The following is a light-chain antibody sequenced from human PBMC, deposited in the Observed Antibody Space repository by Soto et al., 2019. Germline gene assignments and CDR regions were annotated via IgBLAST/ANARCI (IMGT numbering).Light chain of an antibody. J-gene: IGLJ7*01. CDR2: STN. Sequence: QTVVTQEPSFSVSPGGTVTLTCGLSSGSVSTSHYPRWYQQTPGQAPRTLIYSTNTRSSGVPDRFSGSILGNKAALAITGAQADDESDYYCVLYLGSGISVFGGGTQLTVL. CDR3: VLYLGSGISV. CDR1: SGSVSTSHY. V-gene: IGLV8-61*01.